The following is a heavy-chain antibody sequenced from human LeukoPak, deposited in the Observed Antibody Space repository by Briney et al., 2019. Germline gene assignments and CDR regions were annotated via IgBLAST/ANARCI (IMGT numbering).Heavy chain of an antibody. Sequence: PGGSLRLSCAGTGFSFSTYSMNWVRQAPGKGLEWVSYIDSSSSTIYYADSVKGRFTISRDNAKNSLYLQMNSLRAEDTAVYYCARDGREEDIVVVPAASSASYYYYGMDVWGQGTTVTVSS. CDR1: GFSFSTYS. CDR3: ARDGREEDIVVVPAASSASYYYYGMDV. CDR2: IDSSSSTI. J-gene: IGHJ6*02. V-gene: IGHV3-48*04. D-gene: IGHD2-2*01.